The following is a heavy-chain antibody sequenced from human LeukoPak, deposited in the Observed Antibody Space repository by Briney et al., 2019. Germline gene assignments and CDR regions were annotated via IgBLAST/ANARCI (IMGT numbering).Heavy chain of an antibody. Sequence: PSETLSLTCTVSGGSISSYYWSWIRQPPVKGLEWIGYIYYSGSTNYNPSLKSRVTISVDTSKNQFSLKLSSVTAADTAVYYCARAADRSDILTGYSAYFDYWGQGTLVTVSS. CDR2: IYYSGST. V-gene: IGHV4-59*01. D-gene: IGHD3-9*01. J-gene: IGHJ4*02. CDR3: ARAADRSDILTGYSAYFDY. CDR1: GGSISSYY.